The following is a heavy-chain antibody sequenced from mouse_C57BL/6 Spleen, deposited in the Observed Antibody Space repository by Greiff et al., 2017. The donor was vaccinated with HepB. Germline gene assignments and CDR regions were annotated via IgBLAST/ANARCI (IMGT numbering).Heavy chain of an antibody. J-gene: IGHJ1*03. Sequence: QVQLQQSGPELVKPGASVKISCKASGYAFSSSWMNWVKQRPGKGLEWIGRIDPGDGDTNYNGKFKGKATLTADKSSSTAYMQLSSLTSEDSAVYFCARYPLLRYGFDVWGTGTTVTVSS. D-gene: IGHD1-1*01. V-gene: IGHV1-82*01. CDR2: IDPGDGDT. CDR1: GYAFSSSW. CDR3: ARYPLLRYGFDV.